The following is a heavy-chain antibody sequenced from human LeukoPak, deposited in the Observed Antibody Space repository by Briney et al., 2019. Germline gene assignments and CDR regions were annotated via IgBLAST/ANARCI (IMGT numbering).Heavy chain of an antibody. V-gene: IGHV4-39*07. J-gene: IGHJ5*02. CDR2: MYYSGNT. CDR3: ARGRVGITMVRGVIRWFDP. CDR1: GGSISSSSYY. Sequence: SETLSLTCIVSGGSISSSSYYWGWIRQPPGKGLEWLGSMYYSGNTYCNPSLKSRVTISVDTSKNQFSLKLSSVTAADTAVYYCARGRVGITMVRGVIRWFDPWGQGTLVTVSS. D-gene: IGHD3-10*01.